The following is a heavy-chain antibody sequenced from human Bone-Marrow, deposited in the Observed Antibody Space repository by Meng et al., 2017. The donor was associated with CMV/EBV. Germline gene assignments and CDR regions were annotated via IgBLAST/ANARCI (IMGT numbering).Heavy chain of an antibody. Sequence: GSLRLSCTVSGGSISSSNHFWGWIRQPPGKGLEWIGEINHSGSTNYNPSLKSRITISVDTSKNQFALKLSSVTAADTAVYYCARVILPGVFDYWGQGTLVTVSS. CDR3: ARVILPGVFDY. CDR2: INHSGST. CDR1: GGSISSSNHF. V-gene: IGHV4-39*06. D-gene: IGHD7-27*01. J-gene: IGHJ4*02.